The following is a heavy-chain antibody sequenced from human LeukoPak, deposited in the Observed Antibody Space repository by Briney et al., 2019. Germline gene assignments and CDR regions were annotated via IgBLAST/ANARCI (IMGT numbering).Heavy chain of an antibody. CDR2: INHSGST. CDR1: GGSFSGYY. Sequence: SSETLSLTCAVYGGSFSGYYWSWIRQPPGKGLEWIGEINHSGSTNYNPSLKSRVTISVDTSKNQFSLKLSSVTAADTAVYYCARGRGDIVVVPAAIRREAKSFHTKGKPRVSSPQNWFDPWGQRTLVTVSS. CDR3: ARGRGDIVVVPAAIRREAKSFHTKGKPRVSSPQNWFDP. D-gene: IGHD2-2*02. V-gene: IGHV4-34*01. J-gene: IGHJ5*02.